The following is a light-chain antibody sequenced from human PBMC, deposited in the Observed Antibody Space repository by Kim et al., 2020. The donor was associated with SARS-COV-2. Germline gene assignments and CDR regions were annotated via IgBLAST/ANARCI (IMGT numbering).Light chain of an antibody. CDR2: DAS. Sequence: DIQMTQSPSSLSASVGDRVTITCRAGQSISTFLNWYQQTPGKAPRLLIYDASSLQTGVPSRFSGSGSGTDFTLTISSLRREDFTTYYCQXGHNFPRTFGQGTKLEI. CDR3: QXGHNFPRT. J-gene: IGKJ2*02. CDR1: QSISTF. V-gene: IGKV1-39*01.